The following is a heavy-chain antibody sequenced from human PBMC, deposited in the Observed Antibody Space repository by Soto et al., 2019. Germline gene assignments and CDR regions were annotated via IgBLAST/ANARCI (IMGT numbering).Heavy chain of an antibody. D-gene: IGHD3-10*01. V-gene: IGHV4-59*01. Sequence: SETLSLTCTVSGGSLSSYYWSWIRQPPGKGLEWIGYIYYSGSTNYNPSLKSRVTISVDTSKNQFSLKLSSVTAADTAVYYCARDRLYYYGSGSYYIGFDPWGQGTLVTVSS. CDR3: ARDRLYYYGSGSYYIGFDP. CDR1: GGSLSSYY. J-gene: IGHJ5*02. CDR2: IYYSGST.